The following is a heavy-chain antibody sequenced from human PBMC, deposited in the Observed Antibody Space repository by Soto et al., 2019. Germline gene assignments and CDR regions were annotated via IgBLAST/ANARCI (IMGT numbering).Heavy chain of an antibody. V-gene: IGHV3-11*05. CDR3: ARADHYDTSGYWK. CDR2: VTSSSSYT. J-gene: IGHJ4*02. Sequence: QVQLVESGGGLVKPGGSLRLSCAASGFTFSDYYMSWIRQAPGKGLEWVSYVTSSSSYTIYADSVRGRFTISRDNAKNSLFLQMNSLRAEDTAVYYCARADHYDTSGYWKWGQGTLVTVSS. CDR1: GFTFSDYY. D-gene: IGHD3-22*01.